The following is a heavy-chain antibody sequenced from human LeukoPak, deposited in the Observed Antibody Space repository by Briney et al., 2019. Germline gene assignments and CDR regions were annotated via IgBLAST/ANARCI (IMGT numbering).Heavy chain of an antibody. CDR2: TIPILVIA. Sequence: GASVKLSGTASRRTFRSYAISWLRQAPALGLEWMGRTIPILVIANYAQKFQGRGTITADKATRTAYLELISLRSEDTAVCHCAILPWTLKPEYYWG. J-gene: IGHJ4*01. CDR3: AILPWTLKPEYY. CDR1: RRTFRSYA. D-gene: IGHD1-14*01. V-gene: IGHV1-69*04.